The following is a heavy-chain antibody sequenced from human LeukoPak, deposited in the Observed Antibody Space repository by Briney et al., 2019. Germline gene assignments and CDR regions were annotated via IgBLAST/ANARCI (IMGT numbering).Heavy chain of an antibody. D-gene: IGHD1-1*01. CDR3: ARRRQLGPKVFDY. Sequence: SETLSLTCAVSGYSISSGYYWGWIRQPPGKGLEWIGTIFHSGSTYYTPPLKSRVIMSVDTSKNQFSLKSTSVTAADTAVYFCARRRQLGPKVFDYWGQGILVTVSS. V-gene: IGHV4-38-2*01. CDR1: GYSISSGYY. J-gene: IGHJ4*02. CDR2: IFHSGST.